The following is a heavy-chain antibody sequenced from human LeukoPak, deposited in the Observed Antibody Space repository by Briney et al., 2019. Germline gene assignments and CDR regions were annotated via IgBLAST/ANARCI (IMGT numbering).Heavy chain of an antibody. CDR3: ARVLPVTIFGVVNYFDY. V-gene: IGHV4-34*01. D-gene: IGHD3-3*01. CDR2: INHSGST. Sequence: PSETLSLTCAVYGGSFSGYYWSWIRQPPGKGLEWIGEINHSGSTNYNPSLKSRVTISVDTSKNQFSLKLSSVTAADTAVYYCARVLPVTIFGVVNYFDYWGQGTLVTVSS. J-gene: IGHJ4*02. CDR1: GGSFSGYY.